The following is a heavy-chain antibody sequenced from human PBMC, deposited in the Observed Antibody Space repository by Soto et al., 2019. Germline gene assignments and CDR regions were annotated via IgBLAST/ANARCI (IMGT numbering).Heavy chain of an antibody. Sequence: GGSLRLSCAASGFTFNTYWMTWARQAPGKGLEWVATIKEDASEKYYGDSVKGRFTISRDNAKNSVFLQMNSLRVDDTAVYYCARVRTAHFDYWGQGTLVTVSS. CDR1: GFTFNTYW. J-gene: IGHJ4*02. CDR2: IKEDASEK. CDR3: ARVRTAHFDY. V-gene: IGHV3-7*03.